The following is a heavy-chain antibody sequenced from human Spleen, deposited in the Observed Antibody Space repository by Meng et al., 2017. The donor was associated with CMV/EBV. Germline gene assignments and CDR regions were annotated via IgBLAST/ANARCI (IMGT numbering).Heavy chain of an antibody. Sequence: GESLKISCAASGFTFSNYWMSWVRQAPGKGLEWVANIKQDGSEKYYVDSVKGRFTISRDNAKNSLYLQMNSLRAEDTAVYYCARPRVVTHYFDYWGQGTLVTVSS. CDR1: GFTFSNYW. D-gene: IGHD4-23*01. CDR2: IKQDGSEK. V-gene: IGHV3-7*01. J-gene: IGHJ4*02. CDR3: ARPRVVTHYFDY.